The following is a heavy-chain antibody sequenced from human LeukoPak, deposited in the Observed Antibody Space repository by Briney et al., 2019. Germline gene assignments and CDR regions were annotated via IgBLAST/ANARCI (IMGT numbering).Heavy chain of an antibody. J-gene: IGHJ4*02. CDR1: GFTFSDYY. V-gene: IGHV3-11*01. D-gene: IGHD5-18*01. CDR2: ISSSGSTI. Sequence: GGSLRLSCAASGFTFSDYYMSWIRQAPGKGLEWVSYISSSGSTIYYADSVKGRFTISRDNAKNSLYLQMNSLRAEDTAVYYCARLTYSYGYEYYFDYWGQGTLVTVSS. CDR3: ARLTYSYGYEYYFDY.